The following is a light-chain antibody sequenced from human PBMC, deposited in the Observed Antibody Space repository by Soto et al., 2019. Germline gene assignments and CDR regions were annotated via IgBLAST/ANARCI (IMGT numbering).Light chain of an antibody. CDR1: QSLNSR. V-gene: IGKV1-5*01. CDR2: DAS. Sequence: DIQMTQSPSTLSASVGDRVTLTCRAAQSLNSRLAWYQHRPGKAPRLLIYDASTLESGVPSRFSGSGSGTELTLTINNLQPDDLATYICQQYKSYSTFGRGTKVDIK. CDR3: QQYKSYST. J-gene: IGKJ1*01.